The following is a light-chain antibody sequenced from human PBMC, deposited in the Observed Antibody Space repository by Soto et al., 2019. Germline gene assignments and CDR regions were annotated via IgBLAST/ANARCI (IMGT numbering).Light chain of an antibody. CDR3: SSYTTSNTRQIV. CDR2: DVS. Sequence: QSALTQPASVSGSPGQSITISCTGTSSDVGGYNYVSWYQHHPGKAPKLLIYDVSNRPSGISNRFSGSKSDNTASLTISLLQPEDEADYYCSSYTTSNTRQIVFGTGTKVTVL. CDR1: SSDVGGYNY. J-gene: IGLJ1*01. V-gene: IGLV2-14*03.